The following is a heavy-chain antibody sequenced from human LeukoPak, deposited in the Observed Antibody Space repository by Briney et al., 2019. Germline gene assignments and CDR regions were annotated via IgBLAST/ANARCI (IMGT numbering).Heavy chain of an antibody. J-gene: IGHJ6*03. D-gene: IGHD3-16*02. CDR1: GFTFSNYA. CDR3: ARDLLGYNYYYMDV. Sequence: GGSLRLSCAASGFTFSNYAMSWVRQAPGKGLEWVSSISSSSSYIYYADSLKGRFTISRDNAKNSLYLQMNSLRAEDTAVYYCARDLLGYNYYYMDVWGKGTTVTVSS. CDR2: ISSSSSYI. V-gene: IGHV3-21*01.